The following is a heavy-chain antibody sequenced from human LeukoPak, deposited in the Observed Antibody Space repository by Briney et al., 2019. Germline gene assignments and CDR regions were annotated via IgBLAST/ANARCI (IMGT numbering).Heavy chain of an antibody. J-gene: IGHJ4*02. D-gene: IGHD5-18*01. CDR3: ATIKAMVEDFDY. Sequence: QSGGSLRLSCVASGFIFSTFDMHWVRQAPGKGLEWVAVISYDGSNKYYADSVKGRFTISRDNSKNTLYLQMNSLRAEDTAVYYCATIKAMVEDFDYWGQGTLVTVSS. CDR2: ISYDGSNK. V-gene: IGHV3-30*19. CDR1: GFIFSTFD.